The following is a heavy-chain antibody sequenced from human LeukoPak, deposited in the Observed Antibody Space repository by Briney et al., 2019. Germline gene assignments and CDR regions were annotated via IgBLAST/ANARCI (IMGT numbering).Heavy chain of an antibody. D-gene: IGHD6-19*01. CDR2: IYYSGYT. V-gene: IGHV4-59*08. CDR1: GGSISSYY. CDR3: ASSSKQWLGMFDF. Sequence: SETLSLTCTVSGGSISSYYWSWIRQPPGKGLEYIGYIYYSGYTNYNPSLKSRVTISVDTSKNQFSLEVNSVTAADTAVYYCASSSKQWLGMFDFWGQGSLVTVSS. J-gene: IGHJ4*02.